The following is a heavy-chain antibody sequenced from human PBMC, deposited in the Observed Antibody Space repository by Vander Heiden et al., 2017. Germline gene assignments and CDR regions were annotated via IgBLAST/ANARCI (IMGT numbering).Heavy chain of an antibody. J-gene: IGHJ4*02. V-gene: IGHV4-34*01. Sequence: QVQLQQWGAGLLKPSETLSLTCAVYGGSFSGYYWSWIRQPPGKGLEWIGEINHSGSTNYNPSLKSRVTISVDTSKNQFSLKLSSVTAADTAVYYCARGRGYYDSSGYVTFWGQGTLVTVSS. CDR3: ARGRGYYDSSGYVTF. D-gene: IGHD3-22*01. CDR1: GGSFSGYY. CDR2: INHSGST.